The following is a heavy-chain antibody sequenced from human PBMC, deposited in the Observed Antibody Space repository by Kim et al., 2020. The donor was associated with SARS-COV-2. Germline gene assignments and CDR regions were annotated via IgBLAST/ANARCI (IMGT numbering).Heavy chain of an antibody. V-gene: IGHV3-30*18. Sequence: GGSLRLSCAASGFTFSSYGMHWVRQAPGKGLEWVAVISYDGSNKYYADSVKGRFTISRDNSKNTLYLQMNSLRAEDTAVYYCAKEGERSSWYRVYYYYYG. D-gene: IGHD6-13*01. CDR2: ISYDGSNK. J-gene: IGHJ6*01. CDR3: AKEGERSSWYRVYYYYYG. CDR1: GFTFSSYG.